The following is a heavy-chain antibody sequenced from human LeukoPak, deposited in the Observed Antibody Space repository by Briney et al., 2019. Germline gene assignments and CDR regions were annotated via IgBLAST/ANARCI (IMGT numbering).Heavy chain of an antibody. CDR1: GDSVSSNSAA. V-gene: IGHV6-1*01. CDR3: ARDLCCAAPGDTAWLDP. Sequence: SQTLSLTCAISGDSVSSNSAAWNWIRQSPSRGLEWLGRTYYRSRWFSDYAVSLESRITIKPDTSKNQFSLQLNSVTPEDTAVYYCARDLCCAAPGDTAWLDPWGQGTLVTVSS. CDR2: TYYRSRWFS. D-gene: IGHD2-21*02. J-gene: IGHJ5*02.